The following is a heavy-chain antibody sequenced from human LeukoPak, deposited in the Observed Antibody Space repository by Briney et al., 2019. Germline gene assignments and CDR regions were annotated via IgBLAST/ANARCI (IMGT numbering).Heavy chain of an antibody. V-gene: IGHV3-23*01. CDR1: GFTFSSYG. CDR2: ISGSGGST. J-gene: IGHJ3*02. D-gene: IGHD3-22*01. CDR3: ANDGAYYDSSTDAFDI. Sequence: GGSLRLSCAASGFTFSSYGMSWVRQAPGNGLEWVSAISGSGGSTYYADSVKGRFIISRDNSKNTLYLQMNSLRAEDTAVYYCANDGAYYDSSTDAFDIWGQGTMVTVSS.